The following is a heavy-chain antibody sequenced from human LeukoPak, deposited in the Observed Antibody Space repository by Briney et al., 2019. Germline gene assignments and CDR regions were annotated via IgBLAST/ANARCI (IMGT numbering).Heavy chain of an antibody. D-gene: IGHD6-13*01. CDR2: IYYSGST. V-gene: IGHV4-30-4*01. Sequence: SETLSLTCTVSGDSISSGDYYWSWIRQPPGKGLEWIGYIYYSGSTYYNPSLKSRVTISVDTSKNQFSLKLSSVTAADTAVYYCARRTSLSSSWSYYFDYWGQGTLVTVSS. CDR3: ARRTSLSSSWSYYFDY. J-gene: IGHJ4*02. CDR1: GDSISSGDYY.